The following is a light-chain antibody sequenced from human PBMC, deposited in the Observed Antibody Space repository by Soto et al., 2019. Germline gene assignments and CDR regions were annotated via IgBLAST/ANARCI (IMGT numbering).Light chain of an antibody. J-gene: IGKJ2*03. CDR3: QQYGSSPPYS. Sequence: EIVLTQSPATLPLSPGEGATLSCRASQSVSSNYLAWYQQKPGQAPRLLIYDASTRATGIPDRFSGSGSGTDFTLTISRLEPEDFALYYCQQYGSSPPYSFGQGTKLEIK. V-gene: IGKV3-20*01. CDR1: QSVSSNY. CDR2: DAS.